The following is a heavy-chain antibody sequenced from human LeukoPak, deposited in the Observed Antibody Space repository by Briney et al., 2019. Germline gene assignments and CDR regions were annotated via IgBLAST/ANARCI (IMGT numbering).Heavy chain of an antibody. CDR2: IYYSGST. CDR1: GGSISSSSYY. CDR3: ARLTYYDYVWGSYRYYFDY. D-gene: IGHD3-16*02. Sequence: SETLSLTCTVSGGSISSSSYYWGWIRQPPGKGLEWIGSIYYSGSTYYNPSLKSRVTISVDTSKNQFSLKLSSVTAADTAVYYCARLTYYDYVWGSYRYYFDYWGQGTLVTVSS. V-gene: IGHV4-39*01. J-gene: IGHJ4*02.